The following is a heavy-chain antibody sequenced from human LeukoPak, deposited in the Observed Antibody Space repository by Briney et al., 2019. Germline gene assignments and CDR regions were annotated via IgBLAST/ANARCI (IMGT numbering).Heavy chain of an antibody. J-gene: IGHJ3*02. CDR3: ARGFPAARLGDI. Sequence: GGSLRLSCAASGFTFTDYAMNWVRQAPGKGLDWVSAISISGGSTYYADSVKGRFTISRDNSKNTLYLQMDSLRAEDTAVYYCARGFPAARLGDIWGQGTMVTVSS. CDR1: GFTFTDYA. CDR2: ISISGGST. V-gene: IGHV3-23*01. D-gene: IGHD2-2*01.